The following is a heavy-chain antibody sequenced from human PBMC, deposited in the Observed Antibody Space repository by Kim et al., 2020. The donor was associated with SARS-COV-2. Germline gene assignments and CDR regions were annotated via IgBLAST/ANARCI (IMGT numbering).Heavy chain of an antibody. Sequence: YADSVKGRFTISRDNAKNSLYLQMNSLGAEDTAVYYCARTGGYSSRIFDYWGQGTLVTVSS. D-gene: IGHD6-13*01. J-gene: IGHJ4*02. V-gene: IGHV3-11*03. CDR3: ARTGGYSSRIFDY.